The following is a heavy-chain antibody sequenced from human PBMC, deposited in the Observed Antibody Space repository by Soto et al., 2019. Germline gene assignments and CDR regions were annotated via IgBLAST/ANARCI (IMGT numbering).Heavy chain of an antibody. CDR3: ARGSSPYYYDSTNWFDP. J-gene: IGHJ5*02. Sequence: GASVKVSCKASGYTFTSYDINWVRQATGQGLEWMGWMNPNSGNTGYAQKFQGRVTMTRNTSISTAYMELSSLRSEDTAVYYCARGSSPYYYDSTNWFDPWGQRTLVTVSS. D-gene: IGHD3-22*01. CDR1: GYTFTSYD. V-gene: IGHV1-8*01. CDR2: MNPNSGNT.